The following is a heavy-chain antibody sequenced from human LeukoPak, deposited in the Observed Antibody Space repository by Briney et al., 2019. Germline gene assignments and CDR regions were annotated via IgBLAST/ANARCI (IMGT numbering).Heavy chain of an antibody. Sequence: SVKVSCKASGGTFSSYAISWVRQAPGQGLEWMGGIIPIFGTANYAQKFQGRVTITADESTSTTYMELSSLRSEDTAVYYCARVQLPYSSGWYLAGFDYWGQGTLVTVSS. J-gene: IGHJ4*02. CDR2: IIPIFGTA. D-gene: IGHD6-19*01. V-gene: IGHV1-69*01. CDR1: GGTFSSYA. CDR3: ARVQLPYSSGWYLAGFDY.